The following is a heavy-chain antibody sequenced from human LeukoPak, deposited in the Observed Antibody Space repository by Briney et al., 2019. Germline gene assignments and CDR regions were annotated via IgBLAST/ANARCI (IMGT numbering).Heavy chain of an antibody. J-gene: IGHJ4*02. CDR2: IYYSGST. D-gene: IGHD3-10*01. V-gene: IGHV4-59*01. CDR1: GGSISSYY. CDR3: ARSELLWFGELSL. Sequence: PSETLPLTCTVSGGSISSYYWSWIRQPPGKGVEWIGYIYYSGSTNYNPSLKSRVTISVDTSKNQFSLKLSSVTAADTAVYYCARSELLWFGELSLWGQGTLVTVSS.